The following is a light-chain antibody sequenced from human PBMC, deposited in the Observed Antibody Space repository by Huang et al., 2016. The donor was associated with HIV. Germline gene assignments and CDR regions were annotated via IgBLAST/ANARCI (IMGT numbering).Light chain of an antibody. Sequence: EIVLTQSPGTLSLSPWERATLSCRASQCVSSSYLAWYQQKPGQAPRLLIYGASSRATGIPDRFSGSVSGTDFTLTISRLEPEDFAVYYCQQYGSSPRTFGQGTKVEI. J-gene: IGKJ1*01. V-gene: IGKV3-20*01. CDR2: GAS. CDR1: QCVSSSY. CDR3: QQYGSSPRT.